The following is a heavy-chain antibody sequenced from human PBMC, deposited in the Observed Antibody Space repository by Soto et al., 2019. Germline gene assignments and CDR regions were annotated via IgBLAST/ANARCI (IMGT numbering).Heavy chain of an antibody. V-gene: IGHV3-30-3*01. CDR3: AREVAAPSDYFYGLDV. D-gene: IGHD2-15*01. Sequence: QVQLVESGGGVVQPGRSLRLSCAASGFTFSSDAMHWVRQAPGKGLEWVGIISYDGSKKYYADSVEGRFTISRDNSKNTLYLQMNSLRAEDSAVYSCAREVAAPSDYFYGLDVWGHGTTVTVSS. CDR1: GFTFSSDA. J-gene: IGHJ6*02. CDR2: ISYDGSKK.